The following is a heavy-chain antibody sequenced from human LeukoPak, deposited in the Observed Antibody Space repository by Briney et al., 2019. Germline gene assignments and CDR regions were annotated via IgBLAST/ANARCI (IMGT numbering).Heavy chain of an antibody. V-gene: IGHV3-23*01. CDR1: GFTFSSYA. D-gene: IGHD3-22*01. J-gene: IGHJ3*02. Sequence: GGSLRLSCAASGFTFSSYAMSWVRQALGKGLEWVSAISGSGGSTYYADSVKGRFTISRDNSKNTLYLQMNSLRAEDTAVYYCAKDIPDYYDSSGYYEDDAFDIWGQGTMVTVSS. CDR3: AKDIPDYYDSSGYYEDDAFDI. CDR2: ISGSGGST.